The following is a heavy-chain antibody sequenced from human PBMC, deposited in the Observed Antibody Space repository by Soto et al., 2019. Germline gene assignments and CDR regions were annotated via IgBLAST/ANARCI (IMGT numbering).Heavy chain of an antibody. J-gene: IGHJ4*02. D-gene: IGHD3-22*01. CDR2: IYYSGST. CDR3: ARTLHYDSSQYYFDY. CDR1: GGSVSSGSYY. V-gene: IGHV4-61*01. Sequence: SETLSLTCTVSGGSVSSGSYYWSWIRQPPGKGLEWIGYIYYSGSTNYNPSLKSRVTISVDTSKNQFSLKLSSVTAADTAVYYCARTLHYDSSQYYFDYWGQGTLVTVSS.